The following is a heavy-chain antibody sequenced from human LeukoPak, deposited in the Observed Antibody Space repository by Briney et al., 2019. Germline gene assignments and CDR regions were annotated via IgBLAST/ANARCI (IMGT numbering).Heavy chain of an antibody. V-gene: IGHV4-59*08. CDR3: ARGVKIEYSSSSRNWYFDL. CDR1: GGSMNSYY. Sequence: PSETLSLTCSVSGGSMNSYYWSWIRQSPGKGLEWIGYIYYSGSTNYNPSLKSRVTISVDTSKNQFSLKLSSVTAADTAVYYCARGVKIEYSSSSRNWYFDLWGRGTLVTVSS. CDR2: IYYSGST. J-gene: IGHJ2*01. D-gene: IGHD6-6*01.